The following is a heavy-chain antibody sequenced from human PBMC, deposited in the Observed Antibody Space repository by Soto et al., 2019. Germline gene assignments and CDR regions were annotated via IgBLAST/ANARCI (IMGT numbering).Heavy chain of an antibody. V-gene: IGHV3-23*01. CDR2: IRTSVGDT. J-gene: IGHJ4*02. CDR3: AKDPTYDYGYFDS. CDR1: VFTFISYA. Sequence: PGWSLRLSCASSVFTFISYAMNWVRQAPGKGLEWVSTIRTSVGDTYYAASVKGRFTISRDNSKSTVYLHLNSLRAEDTAIYYCAKDPTYDYGYFDSWGQGTLVTVSS. D-gene: IGHD4-17*01.